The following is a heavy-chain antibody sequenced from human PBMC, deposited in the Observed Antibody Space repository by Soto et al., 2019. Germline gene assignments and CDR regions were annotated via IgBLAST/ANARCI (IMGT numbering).Heavy chain of an antibody. V-gene: IGHV4-59*01. D-gene: IGHD3-22*01. CDR2: IYYSGST. Sequence: PSETLSLTCTVSGGSISSYYWSWIRQPPGKGLEWIGYIYYSGSTNYNPSLKSRVTISVDTSKNQFSLKLSSVTAADTAVYYCARGEYEEYYGSSGYGPPDIWGQGTMVTVSS. CDR1: GGSISSYY. J-gene: IGHJ3*02. CDR3: ARGEYEEYYGSSGYGPPDI.